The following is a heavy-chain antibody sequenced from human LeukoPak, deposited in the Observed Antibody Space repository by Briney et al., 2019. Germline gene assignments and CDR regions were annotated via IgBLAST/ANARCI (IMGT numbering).Heavy chain of an antibody. CDR3: AKDQVEMATNLFDY. Sequence: GGSLRLSCAASGFTVSSNYMSWVRQAPGKGLEWVSVIYSGGSTYYADSVKGRFTISRDNSKNTLYLQMNSLRAEDTAVYYCAKDQVEMATNLFDYWGQGTLVTVSS. J-gene: IGHJ4*02. V-gene: IGHV3-53*05. CDR2: IYSGGST. D-gene: IGHD5-24*01. CDR1: GFTVSSNY.